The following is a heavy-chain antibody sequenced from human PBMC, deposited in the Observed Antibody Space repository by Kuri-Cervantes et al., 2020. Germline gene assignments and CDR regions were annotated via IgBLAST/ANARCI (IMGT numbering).Heavy chain of an antibody. J-gene: IGHJ4*02. CDR3: ARAYRMTGYYDY. CDR1: GGSISSGGYS. V-gene: IGHV4-30-2*01. Sequence: LRLACAVSGGSISSGGYSWSWIRQPPGKGLEWIGYIYHSGSTNYNPSLKSRVTISVDKSKNQFSLKLSSVTAADTAVYYCARAYRMTGYYDYWGQGTLVTVSS. CDR2: IYHSGST. D-gene: IGHD3-9*01.